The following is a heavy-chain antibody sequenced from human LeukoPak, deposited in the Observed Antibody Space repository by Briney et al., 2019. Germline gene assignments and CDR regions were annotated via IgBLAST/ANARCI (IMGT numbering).Heavy chain of an antibody. V-gene: IGHV3-74*01. J-gene: IGHJ4*02. CDR3: ARDHRNYMFDY. Sequence: SGGSLRLSCAASGLTFSSHWMHWVRQVPGKGQVWVSLISSDGSITTYADSVKGRFTISRDNAKNMVFLQMNSLRAEDTAVYFCARDHRNYMFDYWGQGILVTVSS. CDR2: ISSDGSIT. D-gene: IGHD5-24*01. CDR1: GLTFSSHW.